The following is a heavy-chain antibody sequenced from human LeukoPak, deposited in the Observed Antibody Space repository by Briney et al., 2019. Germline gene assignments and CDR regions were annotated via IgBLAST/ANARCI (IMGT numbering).Heavy chain of an antibody. CDR2: ISSSSSYI. CDR3: ARDSKREWGLLSPPDY. D-gene: IGHD1-26*01. Sequence: GGSLRLSCAASGFTFSSYSMNWVRQAPGKGLEWVSSISSSSSYIYYADSVKGRFTISRDNAKNSLYLQMNSLRAEDTAVYYCARDSKREWGLLSPPDYWGQGTLVTVSS. V-gene: IGHV3-21*01. J-gene: IGHJ4*02. CDR1: GFTFSSYS.